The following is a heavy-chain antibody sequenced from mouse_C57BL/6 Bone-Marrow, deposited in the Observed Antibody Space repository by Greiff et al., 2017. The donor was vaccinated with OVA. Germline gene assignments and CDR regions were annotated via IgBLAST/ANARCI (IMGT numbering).Heavy chain of an antibody. V-gene: IGHV7-1*01. Sequence: EVMLVESGGGLVQSGRSLRLSCATSGFTFSDFYMEWVRQAPGKGLEWIAASRNKANDYTTEYSASVKGRFIVSRDTSQSILYLQMNALRAEDTAIYYCAREGGYGNYAMDYWGQGTSVTVSS. CDR2: SRNKANDYTT. CDR3: AREGGYGNYAMDY. D-gene: IGHD2-1*01. J-gene: IGHJ4*01. CDR1: GFTFSDFY.